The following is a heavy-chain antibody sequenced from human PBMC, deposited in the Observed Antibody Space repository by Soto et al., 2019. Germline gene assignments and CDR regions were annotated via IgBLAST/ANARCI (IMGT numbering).Heavy chain of an antibody. D-gene: IGHD6-19*01. V-gene: IGHV3-21*01. CDR2: ISSSSSYI. CDR3: ARAIAVAGTGPFDY. J-gene: IGHJ4*02. Sequence: GGSLRLSCAASGFTFSSYSMNWVRQAPGKGLEWVSSISSSSSYIYYADSVKGRFTISRDNAKNSLYLQMNSLRAEDTAVYYCARAIAVAGTGPFDYWGQGTLVTVSS. CDR1: GFTFSSYS.